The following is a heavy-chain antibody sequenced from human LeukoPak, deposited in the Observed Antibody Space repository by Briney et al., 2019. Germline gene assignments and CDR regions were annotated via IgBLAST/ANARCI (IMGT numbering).Heavy chain of an antibody. Sequence: PSETLSLTCTVSGNSFGDYYWGWIRQPARKGLEWIGRIYTSGSTTYNPSLKSRVTMSVDTSKSQFSLNLMSVTAADTAVYYCTRDTGTTGEVKFDPWGQGTLVTVSS. V-gene: IGHV4-4*07. D-gene: IGHD4-17*01. J-gene: IGHJ5*02. CDR2: IYTSGST. CDR3: TRDTGTTGEVKFDP. CDR1: GNSFGDYY.